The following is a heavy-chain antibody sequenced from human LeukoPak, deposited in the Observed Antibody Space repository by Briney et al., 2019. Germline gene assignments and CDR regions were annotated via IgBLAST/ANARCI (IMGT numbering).Heavy chain of an antibody. Sequence: SETLSLTCAVYGGSFSGYYWTWIRQPPGKGLEWIGEINHSGSTNCNPSLKSRVTISVDTSKNQFSLKLSSVTAADTAVYYCARLYCSGGSCPGVAFDIWGQGTMVTVSS. D-gene: IGHD2-15*01. CDR3: ARLYCSGGSCPGVAFDI. J-gene: IGHJ3*02. CDR1: GGSFSGYY. CDR2: INHSGST. V-gene: IGHV4-34*01.